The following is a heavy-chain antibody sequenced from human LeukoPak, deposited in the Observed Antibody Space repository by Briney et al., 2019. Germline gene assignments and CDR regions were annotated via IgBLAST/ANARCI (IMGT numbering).Heavy chain of an antibody. CDR2: ISYYGSNK. J-gene: IGHJ4*02. CDR1: GFTFSSYA. D-gene: IGHD2-15*01. Sequence: PGGSLRLSCAASGFTFSSYAMHWIRKAPGKGLERVAVISYYGSNKYYEDSVKGRFTISRDNSKNTLYLQMNSLRAEDTAVYYCARDHADIVVVVAANGFDYWGQGTLVTVSS. CDR3: ARDHADIVVVVAANGFDY. V-gene: IGHV3-30-3*01.